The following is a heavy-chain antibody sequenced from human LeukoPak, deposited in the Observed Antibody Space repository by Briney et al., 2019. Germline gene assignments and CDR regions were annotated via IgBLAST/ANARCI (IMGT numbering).Heavy chain of an antibody. D-gene: IGHD3-10*01. Sequence: SETLSLTCTVSGGSLSSTSHYWGWIRQPPGKGLEWIGSIYYSGTTYYNPSLRSRVTMSVDTSENQFSLRLPSVTAADTAVYYCARKIRGGYAFDIWGQGTMVTVSS. CDR3: ARKIRGGYAFDI. V-gene: IGHV4-39*07. J-gene: IGHJ3*02. CDR1: GGSLSSTSHY. CDR2: IYYSGTT.